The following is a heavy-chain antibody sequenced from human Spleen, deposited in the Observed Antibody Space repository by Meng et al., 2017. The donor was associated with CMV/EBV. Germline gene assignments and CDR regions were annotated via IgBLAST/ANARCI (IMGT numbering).Heavy chain of an antibody. V-gene: IGHV3-7*01. CDR2: IKQDGSEK. D-gene: IGHD5-24*01. CDR1: GFTFSSYW. Sequence: GGSLRLSCAASGFTFSSYWMSWVRQAPGKGLEWVANIKQDGSEKYYVDSVKGRFTISRDNAKNSLYLQMNSLRAEDTAVYYCARDGWLQFLPDDYWGQGTLVTVSS. CDR3: ARDGWLQFLPDDY. J-gene: IGHJ4*02.